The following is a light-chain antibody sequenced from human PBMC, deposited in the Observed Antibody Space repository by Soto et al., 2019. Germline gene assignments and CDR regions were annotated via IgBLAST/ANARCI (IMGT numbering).Light chain of an antibody. CDR2: EVV. V-gene: IGLV2-8*01. Sequence: QSVLTQPPSASGSPGQSVTISCTGTKSDIGVYDFVSWYQHHPGKAPRLIIYEVVQRPSGVPDRFSGSKSGNTASLTVSGLQAAYEADYFCRSWACLNGYVFGSGSKVTVL. J-gene: IGLJ1*01. CDR3: RSWACLNGYV. CDR1: KSDIGVYDF.